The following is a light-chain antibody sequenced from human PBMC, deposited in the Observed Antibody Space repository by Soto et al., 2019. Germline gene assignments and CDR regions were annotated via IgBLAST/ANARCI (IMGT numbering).Light chain of an antibody. CDR2: GAS. Sequence: IVLTQSPGTLSLSAGERATLSCRASHRVTTNYLAWYQQTPGQAPRLLIYGASTRATGIPDRFSGSGSGTDFSLTISRLEPEDSAMYYCQQYGSSRLTFGGGTKVEIK. J-gene: IGKJ4*01. CDR1: HRVTTNY. CDR3: QQYGSSRLT. V-gene: IGKV3-20*01.